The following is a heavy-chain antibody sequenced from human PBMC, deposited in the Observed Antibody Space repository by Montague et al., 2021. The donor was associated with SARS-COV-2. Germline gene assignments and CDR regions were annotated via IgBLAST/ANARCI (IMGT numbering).Heavy chain of an antibody. CDR1: GFTFSSYW. V-gene: IGHV3-7*03. CDR3: ARDSRIVGATGGMDV. CDR2: IKPDGGEK. D-gene: IGHD1-26*01. J-gene: IGHJ6*02. Sequence: SLRLSCAASGFTFSSYWMGWVRQTPGKGLEWVANIKPDGGEKHYLDSVKGRFTISRDSAKNSLNLQMDSLRAEDTALYYCARDSRIVGATGGMDVWGQGTTVIVSS.